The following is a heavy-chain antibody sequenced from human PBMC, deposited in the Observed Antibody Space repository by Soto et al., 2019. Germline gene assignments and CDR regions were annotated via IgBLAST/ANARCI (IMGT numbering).Heavy chain of an antibody. CDR2: IWYDGSNK. CDR1: GFTFSSYG. J-gene: IGHJ5*02. V-gene: IGHV3-33*01. Sequence: PGGSLRLSCAASGFTFSSYGMHWVRQAPGKGLEWVAVIWYDGSNKYYADSVKGRFTISRDNSKNTLYLQMNSLRAEDTAVYYCARDQEAHLRYFDWSIGVDNWFDPWGQGTLVTVSS. D-gene: IGHD3-9*01. CDR3: ARDQEAHLRYFDWSIGVDNWFDP.